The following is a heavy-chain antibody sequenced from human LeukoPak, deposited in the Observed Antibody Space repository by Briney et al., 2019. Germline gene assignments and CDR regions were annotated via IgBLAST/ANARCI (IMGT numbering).Heavy chain of an antibody. D-gene: IGHD4-17*01. J-gene: IGHJ6*03. CDR3: ARIYGDYEPKDYYYYYYMDV. V-gene: IGHV1-18*01. CDR2: ISAYNGNT. CDR1: GYTFTSYG. Sequence: ASVKVSCTASGYTFTSYGISWVRQAPGQGLEWMGWISAYNGNTNYAQNLQGRVTMTTDTSTSTAYMELRSLRSDDTAVYYCARIYGDYEPKDYYYYYYMDVWGKGTTVTVSS.